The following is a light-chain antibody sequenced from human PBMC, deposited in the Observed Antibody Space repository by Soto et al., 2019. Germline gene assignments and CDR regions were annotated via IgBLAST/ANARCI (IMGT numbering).Light chain of an antibody. CDR2: AAS. V-gene: IGKV1-39*01. Sequence: EIPMTQSPSTLSASPGERVTISCRASQSISSYLNWYQQKPGKAPKLLIDAASSLQSGVPSRFSGSGSGTDFTLTISSLQPEDFATYYCQQSYSTPWTFGQGTKVDIK. CDR1: QSISSY. J-gene: IGKJ1*01. CDR3: QQSYSTPWT.